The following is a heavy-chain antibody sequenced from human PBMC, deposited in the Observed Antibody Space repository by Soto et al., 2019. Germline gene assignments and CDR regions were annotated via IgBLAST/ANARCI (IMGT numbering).Heavy chain of an antibody. J-gene: IGHJ3*02. Sequence: SETLSLTCAVSGGSISSSNWWSWVRQPPGKGLEWIGEIYHSGSTNYNPSLKSRVTMSVDTSKNQFSLKLSSVTAADTAVYYCARGFKDIVVVVAANAFDIWGQGTMVTVSS. CDR3: ARGFKDIVVVVAANAFDI. D-gene: IGHD2-15*01. V-gene: IGHV4-4*02. CDR2: IYHSGST. CDR1: GGSISSSNW.